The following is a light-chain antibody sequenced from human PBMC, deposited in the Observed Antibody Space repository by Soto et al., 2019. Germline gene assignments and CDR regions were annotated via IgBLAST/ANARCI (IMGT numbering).Light chain of an antibody. CDR3: LQHYNFPWT. CDR1: QGIIND. CDR2: AAS. J-gene: IGKJ1*01. Sequence: AIQMTQSPSSLSASVGDRVTITCRASQGIINDLVWYQQKPGKAPKLLIYAASSLQSGVPSRFSGSGYGTHFTITISSLQPEDFETYYCLQHYNFPWTFGQGAKVDIK. V-gene: IGKV1-6*01.